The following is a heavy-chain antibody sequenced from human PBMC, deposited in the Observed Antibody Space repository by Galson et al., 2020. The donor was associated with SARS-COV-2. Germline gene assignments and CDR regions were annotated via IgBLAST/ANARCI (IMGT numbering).Heavy chain of an antibody. CDR3: ARGIAAAGIWLLHYYYMDV. Sequence: SETLSLTCTVSGGSISSYYWSWIRQPPGKGLEWIGYIYYSGSTNYNPSLKCRVTISVDTSKNQFSLKLSSVTAADTAVYYCARGIAAAGIWLLHYYYMDVWGKGTTVTVSS. J-gene: IGHJ6*03. D-gene: IGHD6-13*01. V-gene: IGHV4-59*01. CDR1: GGSISSYY. CDR2: IYYSGST.